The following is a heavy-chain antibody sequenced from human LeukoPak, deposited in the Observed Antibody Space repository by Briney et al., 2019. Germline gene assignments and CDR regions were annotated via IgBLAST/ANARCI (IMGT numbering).Heavy chain of an antibody. J-gene: IGHJ4*02. V-gene: IGHV1-18*01. CDR3: ARDRHRRHYYDSSVHPPLDY. CDR1: GYTFSIYG. CDR2: ISMYNGNT. D-gene: IGHD3-22*01. Sequence: ASVEVSCKASGYTFSIYGFSWVRQAPGQGLEWMGWISMYNGNTNYAQKLQGRVIMTTDTSTSTAYMDLRSLRSDDTAVYYCARDRHRRHYYDSSVHPPLDYWGQGTLVTVSS.